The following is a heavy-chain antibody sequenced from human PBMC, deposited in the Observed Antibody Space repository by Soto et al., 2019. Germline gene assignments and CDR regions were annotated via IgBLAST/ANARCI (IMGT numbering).Heavy chain of an antibody. CDR2: INSFSGDT. J-gene: IGHJ2*01. CDR3: ARDLHSGGKYWYFDI. CDR1: GYTFTHYG. V-gene: IGHV1-18*01. Sequence: QVQLVQSGAEVKKPGASVKVSCKASGYTFTHYGITWVRQAPGQGLEWMGWINSFSGDTNYPQKLQGRLTMTTDTSTNTVYMELRNLRSDDTVVYYCARDLHSGGKYWYFDIWGRGTLVTVSS. D-gene: IGHD2-15*01.